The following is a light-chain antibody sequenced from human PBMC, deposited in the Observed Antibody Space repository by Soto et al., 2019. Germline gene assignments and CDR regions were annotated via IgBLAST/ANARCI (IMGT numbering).Light chain of an antibody. CDR2: AAS. CDR3: QQLNSYPIT. J-gene: IGKJ5*01. V-gene: IGKV1-9*01. Sequence: DIQLTQSPSFLSASVGGRVAITGQASQDISSYLAWYQQEPGKAPKLLIYAASTLQSGVPSRFSGSGSGTEFTLTISSLQPEDFATYYCQQLNSYPITFGQGTRLENK. CDR1: QDISSY.